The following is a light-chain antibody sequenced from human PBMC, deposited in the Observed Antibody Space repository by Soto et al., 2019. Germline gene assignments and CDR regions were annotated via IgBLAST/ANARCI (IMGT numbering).Light chain of an antibody. J-gene: IGLJ1*01. CDR2: EVT. CDR3: SSYASSSSYV. Sequence: QSALTPTASWSGSPGQSITISCTGTSSDVGGYNHVSWYQIHPGKAPKPIIYEVTSRPSGVSYRFSGSKSGNSASLTISGLQAEDEADYYCSSYASSSSYVFGGGTKVTVL. CDR1: SSDVGGYNH. V-gene: IGLV2-14*01.